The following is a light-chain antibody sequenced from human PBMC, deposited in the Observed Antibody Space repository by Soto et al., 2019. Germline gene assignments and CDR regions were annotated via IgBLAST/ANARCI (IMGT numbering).Light chain of an antibody. Sequence: ENVMTQSPATLSVSPGERATLSCRASQSVSRYLAWYEQKPGQAPRLLIYGASTRATGIPARFSGSGSGTEFTLTISSLQSEDFAVYYCQQYNNWPMYTFGQGTNVDIK. CDR2: GAS. CDR1: QSVSRY. CDR3: QQYNNWPMYT. J-gene: IGKJ2*01. V-gene: IGKV3-15*01.